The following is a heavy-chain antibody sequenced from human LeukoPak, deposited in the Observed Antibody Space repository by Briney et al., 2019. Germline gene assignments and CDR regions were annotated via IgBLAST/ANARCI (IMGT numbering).Heavy chain of an antibody. CDR3: GTFLSNGPFDY. CDR2: IYPNSGAT. J-gene: IGHJ4*02. V-gene: IGHV1-2*02. Sequence: ASVKVSCKASGYTFTGFYMHWVRQAPGQGLEWMGYIYPNSGATKYAQKFQGRVTLTRDTSISTAYMVLSGLRSDDTAVYYCGTFLSNGPFDYWGQGSLVTVSS. CDR1: GYTFTGFY.